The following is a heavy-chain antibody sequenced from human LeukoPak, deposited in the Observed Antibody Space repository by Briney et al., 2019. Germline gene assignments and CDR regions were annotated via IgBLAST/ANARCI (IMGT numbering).Heavy chain of an antibody. J-gene: IGHJ4*02. D-gene: IGHD4-23*01. CDR1: GFTVSRNY. CDR2: IYSDGTT. Sequence: GGSLRLSCAASGFTVSRNYMSWIRQAPGKGLEWVSLIYSDGTTYYADSLKGRFTISRDNSKNTLYLQMDSLRAEDTAVYYCARRGDGGRSFDYWGQGTLVTVSS. CDR3: ARRGDGGRSFDY. V-gene: IGHV3-53*01.